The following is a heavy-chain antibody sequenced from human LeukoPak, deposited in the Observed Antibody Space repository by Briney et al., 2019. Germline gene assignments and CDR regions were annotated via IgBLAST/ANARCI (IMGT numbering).Heavy chain of an antibody. V-gene: IGHV3-30*02. CDR2: IRYDGSNK. Sequence: GGSLRLSCAASGFTFSSYGMYWVRQAPGKGLEWVAFIRYDGSNKYYADSVKGRFTISRDNSKNTLYLQMNSLRAEDTAVYYCAKVRVRGDVATGPDYWGQGTLVTVSS. CDR1: GFTFSSYG. CDR3: AKVRVRGDVATGPDY. J-gene: IGHJ4*02. D-gene: IGHD3-10*01.